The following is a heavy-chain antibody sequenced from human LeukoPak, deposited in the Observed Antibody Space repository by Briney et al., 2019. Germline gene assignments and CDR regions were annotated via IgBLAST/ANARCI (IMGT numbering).Heavy chain of an antibody. CDR3: AKEEDYYDSSGYYLGPGRAFDI. V-gene: IGHV3-23*01. Sequence: PGGSLRLSCAASGFTFSSYAMSWVRQAPGKGLEWVSAISGSGGSTYYADSVKGRFTISRDNSKNTLYLQMNSLRAEDTAVYYRAKEEDYYDSSGYYLGPGRAFDIWGQGTMVTVSS. J-gene: IGHJ3*02. CDR1: GFTFSSYA. D-gene: IGHD3-22*01. CDR2: ISGSGGST.